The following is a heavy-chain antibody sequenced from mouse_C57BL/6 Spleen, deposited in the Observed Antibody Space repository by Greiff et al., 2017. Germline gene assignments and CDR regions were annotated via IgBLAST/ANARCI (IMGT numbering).Heavy chain of an antibody. V-gene: IGHV1-82*01. CDR3: AKEYGDAMDY. CDR2: IYPGDGDT. Sequence: QVQLQQSGPELVKPGASVKISCKASGYAFSSSWMNWVKQRPGKGLEWIGRIYPGDGDTNYNGKFKGKATLTADKSSSTAYMQLSSLTSEDSAVYFCAKEYGDAMDYWGQGTSVTVSS. CDR1: GYAFSSSW. J-gene: IGHJ4*01. D-gene: IGHD2-10*02.